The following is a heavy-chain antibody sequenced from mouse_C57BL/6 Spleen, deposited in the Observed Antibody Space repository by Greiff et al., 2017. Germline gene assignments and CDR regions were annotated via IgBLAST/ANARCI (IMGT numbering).Heavy chain of an antibody. CDR1: GYAFSSSW. CDR2: IYPGDGDT. V-gene: IGHV1-82*01. J-gene: IGHJ4*01. Sequence: VQLQQSGPELVKPGASVKISCKASGYAFSSSWMNWVKQRPGKGLEWIGRIYPGDGDTNYNGKFKGKATLTADKSSSPAYMQLSSLTSEDSAVYFCARSPPYAMDYWGQGTSVTVSS. CDR3: ARSPPYAMDY.